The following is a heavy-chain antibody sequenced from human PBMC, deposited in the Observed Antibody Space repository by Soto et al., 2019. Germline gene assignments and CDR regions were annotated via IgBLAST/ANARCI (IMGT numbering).Heavy chain of an antibody. CDR3: ARAGEPAAHGGWFDP. Sequence: ASVKVSCKASGYTFTSYGISWVRQAPGQGLEWMGWISAYNGNTNYAQKLQGRVTMTTDTSTSTAYMELRSLGSDDTAVYYCARAGEPAAHGGWFDPWGQGTLVTVSS. V-gene: IGHV1-18*01. D-gene: IGHD2-2*01. CDR2: ISAYNGNT. J-gene: IGHJ5*02. CDR1: GYTFTSYG.